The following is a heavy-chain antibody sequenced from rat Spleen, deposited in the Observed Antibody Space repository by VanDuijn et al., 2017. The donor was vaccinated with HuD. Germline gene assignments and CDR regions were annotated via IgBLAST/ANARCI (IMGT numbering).Heavy chain of an antibody. D-gene: IGHD1-2*01. CDR2: ISSGGST. Sequence: QVQLKESGPGLVQPSQTLSLTCTVSGLSLTSNGVSWVRQPPGKGLEWIAAISSGGSTYYNSVFKSRLSISRETSKSQVILKMNSLQTEDTAIYFCTRDGDSSWFAYWGQGTLVTVSS. CDR1: GLSLTSNG. CDR3: TRDGDSSWFAY. V-gene: IGHV2S12*01. J-gene: IGHJ3*01.